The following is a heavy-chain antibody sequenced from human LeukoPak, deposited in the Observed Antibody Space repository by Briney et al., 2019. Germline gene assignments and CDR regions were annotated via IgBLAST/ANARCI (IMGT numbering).Heavy chain of an antibody. D-gene: IGHD3-22*01. CDR3: ARSHYDSSGYPDY. CDR2: IWYDGSNK. J-gene: IGHJ4*02. V-gene: IGHV3-33*01. CDR1: GFTFSSYG. Sequence: GGSLRLSCAPSGFTFSSYGMCWVRQAPRRGREWVAVIWYDGSNKYYADSVKGRFTISRDNSKNTLYLQMNSLRAEDTAVYYCARSHYDSSGYPDYWGQGTLVTVSS.